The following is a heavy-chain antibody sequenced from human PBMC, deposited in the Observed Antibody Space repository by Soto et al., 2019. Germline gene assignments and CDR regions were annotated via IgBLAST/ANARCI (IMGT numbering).Heavy chain of an antibody. CDR3: ARDGYGDYFPDAFDI. CDR1: GGTFSSYA. Sequence: GASVKVSCKASGGTFSSYAISWVRQAPGQGLEWMGWISAYNGNTNYAQKLQGRVTMTTDTSTSTAYMELRSLRSDDTAVYYCARDGYGDYFPDAFDIWGQGTMVTVSS. V-gene: IGHV1-18*01. CDR2: ISAYNGNT. J-gene: IGHJ3*02. D-gene: IGHD4-17*01.